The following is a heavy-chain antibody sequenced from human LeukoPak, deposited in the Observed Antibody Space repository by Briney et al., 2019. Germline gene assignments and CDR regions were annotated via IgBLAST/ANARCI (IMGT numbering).Heavy chain of an antibody. CDR2: ISGSGAST. V-gene: IGHV3-23*01. CDR1: GFTLSTNA. D-gene: IGHD1-26*01. Sequence: PGGSLRLSCLTSGFTLSTNAMSWVRQAPGKGLEWISGISGSGASTYYADSVKGRFTISRDDSRNTLYLQMNSLRGDDTAVYYCAKDVGKWESLHFFDYWGQETLVTVSS. CDR3: AKDVGKWESLHFFDY. J-gene: IGHJ4*02.